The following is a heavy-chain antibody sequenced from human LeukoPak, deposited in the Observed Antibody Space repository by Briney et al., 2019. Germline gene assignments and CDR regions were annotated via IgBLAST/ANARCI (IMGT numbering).Heavy chain of an antibody. CDR3: ARVNEYTYYDILTGRSPYYYYYYMDV. J-gene: IGHJ6*03. V-gene: IGHV3-20*04. D-gene: IGHD3-9*01. CDR2: INWNDGST. CDR1: GFTFDDYG. Sequence: PGGSLRLSCAASGFTFDDYGMSWVRQAPGKGLAWVFGINWNDGSTGYADSVKGRFTISRDNAKNSLYLQMNSLRAEDTAVYYCARVNEYTYYDILTGRSPYYYYYYMDVWGKGTTVTISS.